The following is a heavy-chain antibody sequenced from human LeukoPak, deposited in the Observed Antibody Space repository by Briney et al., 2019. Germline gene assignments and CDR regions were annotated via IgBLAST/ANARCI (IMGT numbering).Heavy chain of an antibody. Sequence: PSETLSLTCTVSGDSISSNTYYCAWIRQPPGKGLEWIGGIYYSGSTYYNPSLKSRVTISVDTSKNQFSLKLSSVTAADTAVYYCARRATRNAFDIWGQGTMVTVSS. V-gene: IGHV4-39*01. D-gene: IGHD1-14*01. CDR1: GDSISSNTYY. CDR2: IYYSGST. J-gene: IGHJ3*02. CDR3: ARRATRNAFDI.